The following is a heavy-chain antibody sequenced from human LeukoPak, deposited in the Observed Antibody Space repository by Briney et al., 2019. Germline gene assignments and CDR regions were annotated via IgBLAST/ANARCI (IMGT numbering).Heavy chain of an antibody. Sequence: PGGSLRLSCAASGFTFSSYWMHWVRQAPGKGLVWVSRIKSDGSTTYADSVKGRFTISTDNAKNTVSLQMNSLRAEDTGVYYCARAPSEIGGYYPEYFRHWGQGTLVTVSP. D-gene: IGHD3-22*01. CDR1: GFTFSSYW. CDR2: IKSDGST. J-gene: IGHJ1*01. V-gene: IGHV3-74*03. CDR3: ARAPSEIGGYYPEYFRH.